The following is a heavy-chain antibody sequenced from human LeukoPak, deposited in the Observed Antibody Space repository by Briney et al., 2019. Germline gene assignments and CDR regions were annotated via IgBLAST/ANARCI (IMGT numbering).Heavy chain of an antibody. Sequence: ASVKVSCKASGYTFTSYYMHWVRQAPGQGLEWMGTINPSGGSRSYAQKFQGRVTMTRDTSTSTVYMELSSLRSEDTAVYFCARDACSSAICQAGGNWFDPWGQGTLVIVS. J-gene: IGHJ5*02. CDR2: INPSGGSR. V-gene: IGHV1-46*01. D-gene: IGHD2-2*01. CDR1: GYTFTSYY. CDR3: ARDACSSAICQAGGNWFDP.